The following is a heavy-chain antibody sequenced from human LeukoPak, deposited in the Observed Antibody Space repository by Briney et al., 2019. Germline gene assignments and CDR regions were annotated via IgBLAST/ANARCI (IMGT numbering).Heavy chain of an antibody. CDR1: GFTFSGYG. J-gene: IGHJ6*03. D-gene: IGHD2-2*01. Sequence: GGSLRLSCAASGFTFSGYGMHWVRQAPGKGLEWVVVIWYDGSNKYYADSVKGRVTISRDNSKNTLYLQMNSLRAEDTAVYYCARGRPMVDPAVSNYYMDVWGKGTTVTVSS. CDR2: IWYDGSNK. V-gene: IGHV3-33*01. CDR3: ARGRPMVDPAVSNYYMDV.